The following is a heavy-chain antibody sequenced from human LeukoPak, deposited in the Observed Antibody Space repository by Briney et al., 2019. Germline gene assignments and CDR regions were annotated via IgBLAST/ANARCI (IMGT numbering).Heavy chain of an antibody. V-gene: IGHV3-7*05. D-gene: IGHD1-1*01. Sequence: GGSLRLSCVVSGFSFSSSWMGWVRQAPGKGLEWVATINPDGSEKYYVGSLKGRFTISRDNAKNSLYLQVNSLRAEDTAVYYCARDFWNYFDYWGQGTLVTVSS. CDR2: INPDGSEK. CDR1: GFSFSSSW. J-gene: IGHJ4*02. CDR3: ARDFWNYFDY.